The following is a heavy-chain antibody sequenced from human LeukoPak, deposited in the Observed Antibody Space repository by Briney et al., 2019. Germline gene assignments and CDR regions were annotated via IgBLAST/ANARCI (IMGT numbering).Heavy chain of an antibody. J-gene: IGHJ4*02. CDR2: ISYDGSNK. Sequence: PGGSLRLSCVASGFTFSSYAMHWVRQAPGKGLEWVAVISYDGSNKYYADSVKGRFTISRDNSKNTLYLQMNSLRAEDTAVYYCARDDAADSSGAYYFDYWGQGTLVTVSS. CDR3: ARDDAADSSGAYYFDY. V-gene: IGHV3-30*04. CDR1: GFTFSSYA. D-gene: IGHD3-22*01.